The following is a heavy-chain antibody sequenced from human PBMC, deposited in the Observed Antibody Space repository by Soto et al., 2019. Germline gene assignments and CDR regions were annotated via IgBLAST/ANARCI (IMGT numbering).Heavy chain of an antibody. D-gene: IGHD4-17*01. V-gene: IGHV3-53*01. J-gene: IGHJ3*02. CDR1: GFTVSSNY. CDR2: IYSDGST. CDR3: ARVGYAVTTGGAFDI. Sequence: EVQLVESGGGLIQPGGSLRLSCAASGFTVSSNYMSWVRQAPGKGLEWVSVIYSDGSTYYADSVKGRFTISRDNSKNTLYLQMNSLRAEDTAVYYCARVGYAVTTGGAFDIWVQGTLVIVSS.